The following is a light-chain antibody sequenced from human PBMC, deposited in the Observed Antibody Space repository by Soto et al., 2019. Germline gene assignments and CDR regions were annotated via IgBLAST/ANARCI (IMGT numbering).Light chain of an antibody. CDR3: HQYNNWLT. Sequence: EIVLTQSPATLSLSPGARATLSCRASQRITTSLAWYQRKPGQAPRLLIYDASNRATGIPARFSGSGSGTQFTLTISSLQSEDYAVYYCHQYNNWLTFGGGTKVDIK. CDR1: QRITTS. V-gene: IGKV3D-15*01. J-gene: IGKJ4*01. CDR2: DAS.